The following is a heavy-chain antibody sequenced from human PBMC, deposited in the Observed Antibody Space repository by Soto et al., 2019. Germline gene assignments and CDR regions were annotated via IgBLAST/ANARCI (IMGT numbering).Heavy chain of an antibody. Sequence: GESLKISCKGSGYSFTNYWIGWVRQVPWKGLEWMGIIYPGDSDIRYSPSFEGQVTISADKSITTAYLQWSSLKASDTAMYYCARHGVQGAISYFQHWGQGTLVTVSS. D-gene: IGHD3-10*01. CDR3: ARHGVQGAISYFQH. CDR1: GYSFTNYW. CDR2: IYPGDSDI. J-gene: IGHJ1*01. V-gene: IGHV5-51*01.